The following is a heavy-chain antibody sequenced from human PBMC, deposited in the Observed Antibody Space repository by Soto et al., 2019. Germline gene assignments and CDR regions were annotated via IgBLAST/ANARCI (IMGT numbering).Heavy chain of an antibody. V-gene: IGHV4-30-4*01. CDR2: IHNRGNI. CDR1: GGPVSSGDYY. CDR3: ARDRLGYCTSTSCYYGMDV. D-gene: IGHD2-2*01. J-gene: IGHJ6*02. Sequence: SETLSLTCTVSGGPVSSGDYYWTWIRQPPGKGLEWIGSIHNRGNIYYNPSLKSRLAISADTSRNQFSLRPSSVTAADTAVYYCARDRLGYCTSTSCYYGMDVWGQGTTVTVSS.